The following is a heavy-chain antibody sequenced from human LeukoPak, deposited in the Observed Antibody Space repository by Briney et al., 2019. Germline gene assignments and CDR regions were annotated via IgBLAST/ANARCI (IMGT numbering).Heavy chain of an antibody. D-gene: IGHD3-22*01. CDR2: IYSGGST. Sequence: GGSLRLSCAASGFTVSSNYMSWVRQAPGKWLEWVSVIYSGGSTYYADSVKGRFTISRDNSKNTLYLQMNSLRAEDTAVYYCAREQSSSGYYPLDYWGQGTLVTVSS. V-gene: IGHV3-53*01. CDR3: AREQSSSGYYPLDY. CDR1: GFTVSSNY. J-gene: IGHJ4*02.